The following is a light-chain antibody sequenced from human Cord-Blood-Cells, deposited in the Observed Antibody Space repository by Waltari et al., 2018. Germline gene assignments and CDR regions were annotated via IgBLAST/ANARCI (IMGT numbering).Light chain of an antibody. J-gene: IGKJ1*01. CDR1: QSVSSSY. CDR3: QQYGSSTSVA. CDR2: GAS. V-gene: IGKV3-20*01. Sequence: EMVLTQSPGTLSLSPGERATLSCRASQSVSSSYLAWYQQKPGQAPRRLISGASSRTTCIPDRFSGSGSGTDFTLTISRLEPEDFAVYYCQQYGSSTSVAFGQGTKVEIK.